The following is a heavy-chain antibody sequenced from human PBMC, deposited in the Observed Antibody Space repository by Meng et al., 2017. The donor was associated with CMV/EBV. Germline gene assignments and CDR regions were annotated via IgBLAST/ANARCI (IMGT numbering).Heavy chain of an antibody. D-gene: IGHD2-2*01. Sequence: TVSGGSIRSYYWSWSRQPAGKGLEWIGRIYSSGGTNYKSSLKSRVTMSVDTSRNQFSLKLSSVTAADTAVYYCARTDCSSTSCYLNYWGQGTLVTV. V-gene: IGHV4-4*07. CDR1: GGSIRSYY. J-gene: IGHJ4*02. CDR3: ARTDCSSTSCYLNY. CDR2: IYSSGGT.